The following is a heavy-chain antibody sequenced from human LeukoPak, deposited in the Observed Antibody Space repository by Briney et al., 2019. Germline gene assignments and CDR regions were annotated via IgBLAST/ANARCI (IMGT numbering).Heavy chain of an antibody. Sequence: QSGGSLRLSCAASGFTFSSYEMNWVRQAPGKGLEWVSYISSSGSTIYYADSVKGRFTISRDNSKNTLYLQMNSLTVEDTAVYYCAKSVGNPSGCFDYWGQGSLVTVSS. V-gene: IGHV3-48*03. D-gene: IGHD6-25*01. CDR3: AKSVGNPSGCFDY. J-gene: IGHJ4*02. CDR2: ISSSGSTI. CDR1: GFTFSSYE.